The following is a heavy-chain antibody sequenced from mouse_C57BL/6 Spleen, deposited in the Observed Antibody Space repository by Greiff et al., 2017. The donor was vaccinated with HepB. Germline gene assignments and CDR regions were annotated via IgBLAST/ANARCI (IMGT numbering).Heavy chain of an antibody. CDR1: GFNIKDDY. D-gene: IGHD1-1*01. J-gene: IGHJ3*01. CDR3: TRLRSWFAY. CDR2: IDPENGDT. V-gene: IGHV14-4*01. Sequence: EVQLQQSGAEIVRPGASVKLSCTASGFNIKDDYMHWVKQRPEQGLEWIGWIDPENGDTEYASKFQGKATITADTSSNTAYLQLSSLTSEDTAVYYCTRLRSWFAYWGQGTLVTVSA.